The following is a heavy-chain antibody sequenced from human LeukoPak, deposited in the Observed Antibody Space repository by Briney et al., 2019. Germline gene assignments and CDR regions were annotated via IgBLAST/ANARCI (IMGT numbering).Heavy chain of an antibody. CDR3: AREGYSYGYDY. D-gene: IGHD5-18*01. CDR1: GGSVSSGTYY. Sequence: SETLSLTCTVSGGSVSSGTYYWTWIRQPAGKRLEWIGRISSSGSTNYNPSLRSRVTMSVDTSENQFSLKLSSVTAADTAVYYCAREGYSYGYDYWGQGTLVTVSS. V-gene: IGHV4-61*02. CDR2: ISSSGST. J-gene: IGHJ4*02.